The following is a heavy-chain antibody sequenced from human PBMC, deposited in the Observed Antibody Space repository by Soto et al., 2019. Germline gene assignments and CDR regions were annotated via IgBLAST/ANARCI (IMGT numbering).Heavy chain of an antibody. Sequence: SETLSLTXTVSNGSISSSDYYWDWIRQPPGKGLEWIATIYYSGSIYYNPSLKGRISISVDTSKNQFSLNLSSVTAADTAVYYFLSRRSSRGSWYWFDHWGQGALVTVSS. D-gene: IGHD6-13*01. J-gene: IGHJ5*02. CDR2: IYYSGSI. CDR3: LSRRSSRGSWYWFDH. V-gene: IGHV4-39*03. CDR1: NGSISSSDYY.